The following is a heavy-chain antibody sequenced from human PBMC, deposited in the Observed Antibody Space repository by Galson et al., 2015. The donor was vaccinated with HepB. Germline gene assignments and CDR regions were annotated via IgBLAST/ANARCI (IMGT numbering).Heavy chain of an antibody. CDR3: ARDQASLFPGY. Sequence: SLRLSCAASGFTFSSYAMHWVRQAPGKGLEWVAVISYDGSNKYYADSVKGRFTISRDNSKNTLYLQMNSLRAEDTAVYYCARDQASLFPGYWGQGTLVTVSS. CDR1: GFTFSSYA. CDR2: ISYDGSNK. V-gene: IGHV3-30*04. J-gene: IGHJ4*02.